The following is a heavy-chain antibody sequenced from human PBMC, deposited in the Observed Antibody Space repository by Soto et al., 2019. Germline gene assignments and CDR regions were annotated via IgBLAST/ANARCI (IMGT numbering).Heavy chain of an antibody. CDR1: GGSISSGGYY. V-gene: IGHV4-31*03. CDR3: ARDPYYGSGTEGMDV. Sequence: QVQLQESGPGLVKPSQTLSLTCTVSGGSISSGGYYWSWIRQHPGKGLEWIGYIYYSGSTYYNPSLKSRVTIXXDXSXXQFSLKLSSVTAADTAVYYCARDPYYGSGTEGMDVWGQGTTVTVSS. J-gene: IGHJ6*02. D-gene: IGHD3-10*01. CDR2: IYYSGST.